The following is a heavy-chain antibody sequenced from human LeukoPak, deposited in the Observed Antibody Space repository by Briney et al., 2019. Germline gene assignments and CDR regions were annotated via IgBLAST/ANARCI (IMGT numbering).Heavy chain of an antibody. J-gene: IGHJ4*02. D-gene: IGHD3-10*01. CDR2: IYYSGST. V-gene: IGHV4-59*12. CDR3: ARDHGYYYGSGSYSGYFDY. Sequence: SETLSLTCTVSGGSISSYYWSWIRQPPGKGLEWIGYIYYSGSTNYNPSLKSRVTISVDTSKNQFSLKLSSVTAADTAVYYCARDHGYYYGSGSYSGYFDYWGQGTLVTVSS. CDR1: GGSISSYY.